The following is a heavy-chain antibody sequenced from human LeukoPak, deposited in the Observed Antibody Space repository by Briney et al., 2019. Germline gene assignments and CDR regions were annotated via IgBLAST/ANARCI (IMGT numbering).Heavy chain of an antibody. V-gene: IGHV1-18*01. D-gene: IGHD1-7*01. CDR1: GYAFSSYG. Sequence: GASVTVSFKASGYAFSSYGIGWVRQAPGQGLERMGWVGPYNRKTNYSQKFQGRGTMTTDTSTNTAYLELRTLRSDDTAVYYCARGAPRGVWNFYFDYWGQGTLVTVSS. CDR3: ARGAPRGVWNFYFDY. J-gene: IGHJ4*02. CDR2: VGPYNRKT.